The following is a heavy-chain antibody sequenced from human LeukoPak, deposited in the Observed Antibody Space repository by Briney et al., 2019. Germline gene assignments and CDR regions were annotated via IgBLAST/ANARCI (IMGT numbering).Heavy chain of an antibody. D-gene: IGHD6-19*01. CDR2: ISGSGGGT. J-gene: IGHJ4*02. CDR1: GFTFSSYA. Sequence: QTGGSLRLSCAASGFTFSSYAMSWVRQAPGKGLEWVSAISGSGGGTYYADSVKGRFTISRDNSKNTLYLQMNSLRAEDTAVYYCAKLEGSAVAGLFDYWGQGTLVTVSS. CDR3: AKLEGSAVAGLFDY. V-gene: IGHV3-23*01.